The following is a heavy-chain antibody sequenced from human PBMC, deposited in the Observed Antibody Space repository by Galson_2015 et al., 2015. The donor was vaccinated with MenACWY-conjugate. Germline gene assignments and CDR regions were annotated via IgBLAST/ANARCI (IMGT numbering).Heavy chain of an antibody. V-gene: IGHV4-39*07. D-gene: IGHD5-24*01. CDR2: IYYSGST. CDR3: ARSFDPGNSRDGFTKYYFDY. Sequence: ETLSLTCHVSGGSISSTNYYWGWIRQSPGRGLEWIGSIYYSGSTYYTPSLKSRVTISVDTSKNQFSLKLSSVTAADTAVYYCARSFDPGNSRDGFTKYYFDYWGQGPLVTVSS. CDR1: GGSISSTNYY. J-gene: IGHJ4*02.